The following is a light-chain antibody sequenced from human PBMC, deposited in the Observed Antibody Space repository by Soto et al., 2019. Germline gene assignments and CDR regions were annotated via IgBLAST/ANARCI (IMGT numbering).Light chain of an antibody. CDR2: GNS. J-gene: IGLJ2*01. CDR3: QSYDSSLDVV. Sequence: QSVLRQPPSVSGAPGQRVTISCTGSSSNIGAGYDVHWYQQLPGTAPKLLIYGNSNRPSGVPDRFSGSKSGTSASLAITGLQAEDEADYYCQSYDSSLDVVFGGGTKVTVL. V-gene: IGLV1-40*01. CDR1: SSNIGAGYD.